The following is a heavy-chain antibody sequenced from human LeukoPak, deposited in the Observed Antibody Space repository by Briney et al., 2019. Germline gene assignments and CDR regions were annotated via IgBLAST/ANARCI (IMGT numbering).Heavy chain of an antibody. Sequence: GGSLRLSCAASGFTVKNNYMIWVRQAPGKGLEWVSVIYDDETTYYADSVKGRFGISRDNSKNTLYLQMDTLRAEDTAVYYCARREINGYYLSWGQGTLVTVSS. CDR2: IYDDETT. CDR3: ARREINGYYLS. D-gene: IGHD3-22*01. J-gene: IGHJ5*02. V-gene: IGHV3-53*01. CDR1: GFTVKNNY.